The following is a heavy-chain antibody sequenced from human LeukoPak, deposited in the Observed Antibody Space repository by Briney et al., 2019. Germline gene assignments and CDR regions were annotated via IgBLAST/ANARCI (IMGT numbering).Heavy chain of an antibody. CDR2: IYYSGST. Sequence: SETLSLTCTVSGGSISSYYWSRIRQPPGKGLEWIGYIYYSGSTNYNPSLKSRVTISVDTSKNQFSLKLSSVTAADTAVYYCARDGAAHFDYWGQGTLVTVSS. D-gene: IGHD6-13*01. CDR1: GGSISSYY. CDR3: ARDGAAHFDY. J-gene: IGHJ4*02. V-gene: IGHV4-59*01.